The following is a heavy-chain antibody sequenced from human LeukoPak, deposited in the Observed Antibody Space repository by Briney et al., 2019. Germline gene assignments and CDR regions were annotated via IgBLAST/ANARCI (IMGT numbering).Heavy chain of an antibody. CDR1: GGSFSGYY. V-gene: IGHV4-34*01. Sequence: SETLSLTCAVYGGSFSGYYWSWIRQPPGKGLEWIGEINHSGSTNYNPSLKSRVTISIDTSKNQFSLKLSSVTAADTAVYYCARRPPTTPPNKYWGQGTLVTVSS. D-gene: IGHD4-17*01. CDR2: INHSGST. CDR3: ARRPPTTPPNKY. J-gene: IGHJ4*02.